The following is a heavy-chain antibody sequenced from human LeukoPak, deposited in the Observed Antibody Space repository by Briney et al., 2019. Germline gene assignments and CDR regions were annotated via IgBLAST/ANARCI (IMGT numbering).Heavy chain of an antibody. J-gene: IGHJ4*02. Sequence: ASVKVSCKASGYTFTGYYMHWVRQAPGQGLEWMGWINPNSGGTNYVQKFQGRVTMTRDTSISTAYMELSRLRSDDTAVYYCARDRGRSDNYFDYWGQGTLVTVSS. CDR1: GYTFTGYY. CDR2: INPNSGGT. CDR3: ARDRGRSDNYFDY. V-gene: IGHV1-2*02.